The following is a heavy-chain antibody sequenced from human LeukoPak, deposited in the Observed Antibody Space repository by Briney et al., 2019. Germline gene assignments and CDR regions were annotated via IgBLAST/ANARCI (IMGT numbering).Heavy chain of an antibody. Sequence: GGSLRLSCAASGFTFSSHAMSWVRQAPGKGLEGVSGISGSGVSTYYAGSVKGRFTISRDNSKNTLYLQMNSLRAEDTAVYYCARDLLGLLGPRFDDWGQGTLVTVSS. CDR1: GFTFSSHA. CDR3: ARDLLGLLGPRFDD. CDR2: ISGSGVST. J-gene: IGHJ4*02. D-gene: IGHD2-15*01. V-gene: IGHV3-23*01.